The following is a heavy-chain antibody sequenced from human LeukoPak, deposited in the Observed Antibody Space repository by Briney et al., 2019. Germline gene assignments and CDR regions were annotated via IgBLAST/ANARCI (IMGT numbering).Heavy chain of an antibody. CDR3: AKDGAWLRFDD. D-gene: IGHD5-12*01. CDR2: IRFDGFNK. V-gene: IGHV3-30*02. J-gene: IGHJ4*02. Sequence: PGGSLRLSCAASGFTFSNYGMHWVRQAPGKGLEWVAFIRFDGFNKYYADSVRGRFTISRDDSKNTLYLQMKNLRAEDTAVYYCAKDGAWLRFDDWGQGILVTVSS. CDR1: GFTFSNYG.